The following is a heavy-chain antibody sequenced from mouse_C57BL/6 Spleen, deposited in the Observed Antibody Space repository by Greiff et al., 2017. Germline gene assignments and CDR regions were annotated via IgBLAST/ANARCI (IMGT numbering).Heavy chain of an antibody. D-gene: IGHD1-1*01. V-gene: IGHV1-59*01. CDR2: IDPSDSYT. J-gene: IGHJ1*03. CDR1: GYTFTSYW. CDR3: ARADYGSSPDWYVDV. Sequence: QVQLQQPGAELVRPGTSVKLSCKSSGYTFTSYWMHWVKQRPGQGLEWIGVIDPSDSYTNYNQKFKGKATLTVDTSSSTAYMQLSSLTSEDSAVYYCARADYGSSPDWYVDVWGTGTTVTVSS.